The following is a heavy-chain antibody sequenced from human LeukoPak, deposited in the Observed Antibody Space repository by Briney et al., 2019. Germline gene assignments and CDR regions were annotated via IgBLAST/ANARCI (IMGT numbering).Heavy chain of an antibody. CDR2: IHSSGNT. CDR3: ARDPGYYDSSGAL. V-gene: IGHV4-61*02. CDR1: GASISSGYYY. D-gene: IGHD3-22*01. Sequence: SETLSLTCTVSGASISSGYYYWSWMRQPAGKGLEWIGRIHSSGNTNYNPSLKSRVTISVDTSKNQFSLKLSSVTAADTAVYYCARDPGYYDSSGALWGQGTLVTVSS. J-gene: IGHJ4*02.